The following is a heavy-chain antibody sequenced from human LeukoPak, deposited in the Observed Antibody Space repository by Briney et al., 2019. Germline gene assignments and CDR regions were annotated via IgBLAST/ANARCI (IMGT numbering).Heavy chain of an antibody. D-gene: IGHD3-16*02. CDR2: ISSSRSII. Sequence: GGSLRLSCAASGFTFSSYSMNWVRQAPGKGLEWVSYISSSRSIIYYADSVKGRFTISRDNAKNSLYLQMNSLRAEDTAVYYCARGGHYDYVWGRYRQKDGFDYWGQGTLVTVSS. V-gene: IGHV3-48*01. CDR3: ARGGHYDYVWGRYRQKDGFDY. CDR1: GFTFSSYS. J-gene: IGHJ4*02.